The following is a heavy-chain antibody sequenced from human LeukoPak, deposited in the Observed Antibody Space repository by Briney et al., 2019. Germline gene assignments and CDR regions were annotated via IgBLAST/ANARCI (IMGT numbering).Heavy chain of an antibody. D-gene: IGHD2-2*01. CDR1: GGSISSYY. J-gene: IGHJ5*02. CDR3: ARDRCSSTSCYARWFDP. V-gene: IGHV4-59*01. Sequence: SETLSLTCTVSGGSISSYYWSWIRQPPGKGLEWIGYNYYSGSTNYNPSLKSRVTISVDTSKNQFSLKLSSVTAADTAVYYCARDRCSSTSCYARWFDPWGQGTLVTVSS. CDR2: NYYSGST.